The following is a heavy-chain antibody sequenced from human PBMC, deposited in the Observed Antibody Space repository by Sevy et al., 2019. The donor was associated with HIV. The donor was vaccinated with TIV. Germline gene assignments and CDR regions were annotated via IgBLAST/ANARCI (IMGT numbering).Heavy chain of an antibody. Sequence: GGSLRLSCAASGFSVSSNYMSWVRQAPGKGPEWVSVIHSGGKISYADSVQGRFTISRDNSKNTLYLQMNNLRAEDTAVYYCAREDIVLGEDNYYGIDVWGQRTTVTVSS. CDR2: IHSGGKI. CDR3: AREDIVLGEDNYYGIDV. V-gene: IGHV3-53*01. D-gene: IGHD2-15*01. CDR1: GFSVSSNY. J-gene: IGHJ6*02.